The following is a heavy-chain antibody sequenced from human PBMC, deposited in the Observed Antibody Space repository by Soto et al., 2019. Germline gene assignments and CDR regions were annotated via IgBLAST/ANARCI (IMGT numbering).Heavy chain of an antibody. J-gene: IGHJ4*02. CDR2: ISSTGASI. CDR3: ASSSPPFRSPLSALES. Sequence: QVQLVDSGGGLVKPGGSLRLSCAASGFTFDDFYMSWIRQTPGKGLEWISYISSTGASISYVDSVKGRFTVSRDNAKNSLYLPMNSLRVQDTALYYCASSSPPFRSPLSALESWCQGTLVTVSS. V-gene: IGHV3-11*01. CDR1: GFTFDDFY. D-gene: IGHD6-19*01.